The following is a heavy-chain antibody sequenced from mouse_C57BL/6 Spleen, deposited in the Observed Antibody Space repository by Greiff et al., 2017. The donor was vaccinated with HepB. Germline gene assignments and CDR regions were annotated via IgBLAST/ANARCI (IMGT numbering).Heavy chain of an antibody. CDR3: TRGGHWYFDV. CDR2: IRNKANNHAT. V-gene: IGHV6-6*01. J-gene: IGHJ1*03. CDR1: GFTFSDAW. Sequence: EVQVVESGGGLVQPGGSMKLSCAASGFTFSDAWMDWVRQSPEKGLEWVAEIRNKANNHATYYAESVKGRFTISRDDSKSSVYLQMNSLRAEDTGIYYCTRGGHWYFDVWGTGTTVTVSS.